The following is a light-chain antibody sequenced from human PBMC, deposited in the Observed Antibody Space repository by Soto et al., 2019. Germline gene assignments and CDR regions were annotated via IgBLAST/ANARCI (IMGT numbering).Light chain of an antibody. V-gene: IGLV2-8*01. CDR3: SSYAGSNNVV. J-gene: IGLJ2*01. Sequence: QSALTQPPSASGSPGQSVAISCTGTSSDVGGNNYVSWYQQHPGKAPKLMVYEVTKRPSGVPDRFSGSKSGNTASLTVSGLQAEDEADYYCSSYAGSNNVVFGGGTNLTVL. CDR2: EVT. CDR1: SSDVGGNNY.